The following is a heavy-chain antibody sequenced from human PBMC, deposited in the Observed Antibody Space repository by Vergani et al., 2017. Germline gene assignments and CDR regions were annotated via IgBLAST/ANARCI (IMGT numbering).Heavy chain of an antibody. J-gene: IGHJ4*02. CDR2: IYYSGST. CDR3: ARGDVNVYGSTRGHLVY. D-gene: IGHD3-3*02. Sequence: QVQLQESGPGLVKPSETLSLTCTVSGGSVSSGSYYWSWIRQPPGKGLEWIGYIYYSGSTNYNPSLKSRVTISVDTSKNQFSLKLSSVTAADTAVYYCARGDVNVYGSTRGHLVYWGQGTLVTVSS. V-gene: IGHV4-61*01. CDR1: GGSVSSGSYY.